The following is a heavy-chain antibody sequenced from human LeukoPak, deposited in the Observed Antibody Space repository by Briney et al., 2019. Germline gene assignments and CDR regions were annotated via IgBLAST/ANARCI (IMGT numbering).Heavy chain of an antibody. Sequence: ASVKVSCKASGGTFSSYAISWVRQAPGQGLEWMGRIIPIFGTANYAQKFLGRVTITTDESTSTAYMELSSLRSEDTAVYYCAREAVLNDSSGYYYEDLDYWGQGTLVTVSS. CDR2: IIPIFGTA. V-gene: IGHV1-69*05. D-gene: IGHD3-22*01. CDR1: GGTFSSYA. CDR3: AREAVLNDSSGYYYEDLDY. J-gene: IGHJ4*02.